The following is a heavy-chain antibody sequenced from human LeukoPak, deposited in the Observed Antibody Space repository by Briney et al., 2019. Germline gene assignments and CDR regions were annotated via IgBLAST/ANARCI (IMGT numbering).Heavy chain of an antibody. D-gene: IGHD6-6*01. Sequence: PGGSLRLSCAASGFTFSSYEMNWVRQAPGKGLEWVSYISSSGSTIYYADSVKGRFTISRDNAKNSLYLQMNSLRAEDTAVYYCATGIAAHPGGSFDYWGQGTLVTVSS. CDR3: ATGIAAHPGGSFDY. J-gene: IGHJ4*02. V-gene: IGHV3-48*03. CDR1: GFTFSSYE. CDR2: ISSSGSTI.